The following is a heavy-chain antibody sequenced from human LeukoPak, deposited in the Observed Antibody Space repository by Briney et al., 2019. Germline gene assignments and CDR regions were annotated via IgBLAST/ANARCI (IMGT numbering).Heavy chain of an antibody. CDR3: VRDRETTVTTLDF. Sequence: PGRSLRLSCAASGFTISSYGMHWVRQAPGKGLEWVAVIWYDGSNKYYADSVKGRFTISRDNAKNTLYLQMSSLRAEDTAVYYCVRDRETTVTTLDFRGQGAVFTVSS. V-gene: IGHV3-33*01. D-gene: IGHD4-11*01. CDR1: GFTISSYG. J-gene: IGHJ4*02. CDR2: IWYDGSNK.